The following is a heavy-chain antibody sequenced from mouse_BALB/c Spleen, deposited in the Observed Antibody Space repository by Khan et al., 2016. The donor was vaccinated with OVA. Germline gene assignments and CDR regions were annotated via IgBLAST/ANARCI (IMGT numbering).Heavy chain of an antibody. CDR1: GYTFTDYY. CDR2: IYPGSGNT. D-gene: IGHD2-2*01. Sequence: QVPLMASGAELARPGASVKLSCKASGYTFTDYYINWVKQRTGQGLEWIGEIYPGSGNTYYNEKFKDKATLTADKSSSTAFMQLNSLTSEDCSVYFCARSGIGCFAYWGQGTLVTVSA. J-gene: IGHJ3*01. V-gene: IGHV1-77*01. CDR3: ARSGIGCFAY.